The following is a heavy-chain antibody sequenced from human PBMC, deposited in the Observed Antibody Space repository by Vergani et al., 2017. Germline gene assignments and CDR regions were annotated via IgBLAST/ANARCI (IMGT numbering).Heavy chain of an antibody. V-gene: IGHV3-11*01. CDR2: ISSSGSTI. Sequence: VQLVESGGGLVKPGGSLRLSCAASGFTFSDYYMSWIRQAPGKGLEWVSYISSSGSTIYYADSVKGRFTISRDNAKNSLYLQMNSLRAEDTAVYYCAREGYSSSWYDRYYYYYYYMDVWGKGTTVTVSS. D-gene: IGHD6-13*01. CDR1: GFTFSDYY. CDR3: AREGYSSSWYDRYYYYYYYMDV. J-gene: IGHJ6*03.